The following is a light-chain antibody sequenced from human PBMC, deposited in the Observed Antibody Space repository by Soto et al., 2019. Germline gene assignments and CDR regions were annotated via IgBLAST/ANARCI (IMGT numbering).Light chain of an antibody. CDR3: SSYTSQNTVV. J-gene: IGLJ3*02. CDR2: DVS. V-gene: IGLV2-14*01. Sequence: QSALTQPASVSGSPGQSITISCTGTSSDVGGYNYVSWYQQHPGKAPKLIIYDVSDRPSGVSNRFSGSKSGNTASLTISGLQADDEADYDCSSYTSQNTVVFGGGTKVTVL. CDR1: SSDVGGYNY.